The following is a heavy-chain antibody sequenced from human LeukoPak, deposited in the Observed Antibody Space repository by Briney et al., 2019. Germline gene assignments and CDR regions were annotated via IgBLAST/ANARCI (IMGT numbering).Heavy chain of an antibody. CDR2: IRYDGSNK. V-gene: IGHV3-30*02. CDR1: GFTFSSYG. J-gene: IGHJ5*02. CDR3: AKDVLGYSSGRDWFDP. Sequence: GGSLRLSCAAPGFTFSSYGMHWVRQAPGKGLEWVAFIRYDGSNKYYADSVKGRFTISRDNSKNTLYLQMNSLRAEDTAVYYCAKDVLGYSSGRDWFDPWGQGTLVTVSS. D-gene: IGHD6-19*01.